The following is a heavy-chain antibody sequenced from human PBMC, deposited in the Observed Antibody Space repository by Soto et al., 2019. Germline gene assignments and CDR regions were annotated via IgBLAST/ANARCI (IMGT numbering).Heavy chain of an antibody. CDR2: IYYSGST. CDR3: ARVNVVVVAATREYYFDY. J-gene: IGHJ4*02. Sequence: PSETLSLTCTVSGGSISSGGYYWSWIRQHPGKGLEWIGYIYYSGSTYYNPSLKSRVTISVDTSKNQFSLKLSRLRSDDTAVYYCARVNVVVVAATREYYFDYWGQGTLVTVSS. V-gene: IGHV4-31*03. CDR1: GGSISSGGYY. D-gene: IGHD2-15*01.